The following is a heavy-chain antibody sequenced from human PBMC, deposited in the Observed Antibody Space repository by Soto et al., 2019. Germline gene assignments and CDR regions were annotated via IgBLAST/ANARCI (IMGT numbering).Heavy chain of an antibody. CDR2: MNPNSGNT. Sequence: QVQLVQSGAEVKKPGASVKVSCKASGYTFTSYDINWVRQATGQGLEWMGWMNPNSGNTGYAQKFQGRVTMTWNTSISTAYMELSSLRYEDTAVYYCERTTPLRFLEWLSADYWGQGTLVTVSS. V-gene: IGHV1-8*01. CDR1: GYTFTSYD. J-gene: IGHJ4*02. CDR3: ERTTPLRFLEWLSADY. D-gene: IGHD3-3*01.